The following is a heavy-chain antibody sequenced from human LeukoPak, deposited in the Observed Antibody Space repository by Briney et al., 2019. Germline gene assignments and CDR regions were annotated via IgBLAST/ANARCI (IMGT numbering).Heavy chain of an antibody. CDR1: GGSISSGGYY. Sequence: PSETLSLTCTVSGGSISSGGYYWSWIRQNPGKGLEWIGCIYYSGSTYYNPSLKSRVTISVDTSKNQFSLKLSSVTAADTAVYYCARTSYVWGSPRLNWFDPWGQGTLVTVSS. J-gene: IGHJ5*02. CDR2: IYYSGST. V-gene: IGHV4-31*03. CDR3: ARTSYVWGSPRLNWFDP. D-gene: IGHD3-16*01.